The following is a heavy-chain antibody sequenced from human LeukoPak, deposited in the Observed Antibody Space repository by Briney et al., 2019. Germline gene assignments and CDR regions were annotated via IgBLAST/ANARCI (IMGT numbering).Heavy chain of an antibody. V-gene: IGHV1-46*01. D-gene: IGHD3-10*01. CDR3: ARVSDYYGSGSYAWDY. CDR1: GYTFTSYY. Sequence: ASVKVSCKASGYTFTSYYMHWVRQAPGQGLEWMGIINPSGGSTSYAQKFQGRVTMTRDTSTSTVYMELSSLRSEDTAVYYCARVSDYYGSGSYAWDYWGQGTLVTVSS. CDR2: INPSGGST. J-gene: IGHJ4*02.